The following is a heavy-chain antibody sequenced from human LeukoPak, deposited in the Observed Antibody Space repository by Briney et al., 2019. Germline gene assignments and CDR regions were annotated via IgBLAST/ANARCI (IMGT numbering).Heavy chain of an antibody. CDR2: IIPIFGTA. J-gene: IGHJ2*01. Sequence: GASVKVSCKASGGTFSSYAISWVRQAPGQGLEWMGGIIPIFGTANYAQKFQGRVTITADESTSTAYMELSSLRSEDTAVYYCARDPGLWSRAEGWYFDLWGRGTLVTVSS. CDR3: ARDPGLWSRAEGWYFDL. V-gene: IGHV1-69*13. CDR1: GGTFSSYA. D-gene: IGHD5-18*01.